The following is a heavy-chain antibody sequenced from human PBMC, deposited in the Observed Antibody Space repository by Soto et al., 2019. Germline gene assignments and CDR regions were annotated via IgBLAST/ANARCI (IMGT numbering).Heavy chain of an antibody. CDR3: ARDEGYYYGSGSYGYYYMDV. J-gene: IGHJ6*03. CDR1: GYGFTSYY. CDR2: INPSGGST. Sequence: ASVKVSWQAAGYGFTSYYMHWVRQAPGQGLEWMGIINPSGGSTSYAQRFQGRVTMTRDTSTSTVYMELSSLRSEDTAVYYCARDEGYYYGSGSYGYYYMDVWGKGTTVTVSS. D-gene: IGHD3-10*01. V-gene: IGHV1-46*03.